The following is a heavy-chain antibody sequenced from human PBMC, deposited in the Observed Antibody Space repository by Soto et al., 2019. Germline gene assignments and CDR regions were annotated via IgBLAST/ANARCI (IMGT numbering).Heavy chain of an antibody. CDR3: ARGNHRWRQLWYFDL. CDR1: GGTFSNYP. V-gene: IGHV1-69*12. CDR2: IIPIFGTV. D-gene: IGHD5-12*01. Sequence: QVQLVQSGAEVKKPGSSVKVSCKASGGTFSNYPISWVRQAPGQGLEWMGGIIPIFGTVNYAQKFQGRVTITADESTSTAYMELSSLRSEDTAVYYCARGNHRWRQLWYFDLWGRGPLVTVSS. J-gene: IGHJ2*01.